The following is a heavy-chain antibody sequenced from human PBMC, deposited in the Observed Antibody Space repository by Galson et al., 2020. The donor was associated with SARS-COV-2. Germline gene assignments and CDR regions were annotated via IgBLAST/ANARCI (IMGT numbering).Heavy chain of an antibody. Sequence: ASVKVSCKASGYTFTSYDINWVRQATGQGLEWMGWMNPNSGNTGYAQKFQGRVTMTRNTSISTAYMELSSLRSEDTAVYYCARGRITIFGVVIIKGYYYYYMDVWGKGTTVTVSS. CDR2: MNPNSGNT. CDR3: ARGRITIFGVVIIKGYYYYYMDV. D-gene: IGHD3-3*01. J-gene: IGHJ6*03. V-gene: IGHV1-8*01. CDR1: GYTFTSYD.